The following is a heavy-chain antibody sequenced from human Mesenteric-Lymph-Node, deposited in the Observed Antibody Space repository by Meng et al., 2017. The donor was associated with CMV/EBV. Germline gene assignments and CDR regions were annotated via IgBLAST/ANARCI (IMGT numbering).Heavy chain of an antibody. Sequence: GESLKISCAASGFTFSSYAMSWVRQAPGKGLEWVSAISGSGGSTYYADSVKGRFTISRDNSKNTLYLQMNSLRAEDTAVYYCATDLGQCGGDCYSYWGQGTLVTVSS. J-gene: IGHJ4*02. D-gene: IGHD2-21*02. CDR3: ATDLGQCGGDCYSY. CDR1: GFTFSSYA. CDR2: ISGSGGST. V-gene: IGHV3-23*01.